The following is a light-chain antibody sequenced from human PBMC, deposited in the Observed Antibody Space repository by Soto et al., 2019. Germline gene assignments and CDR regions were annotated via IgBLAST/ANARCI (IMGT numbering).Light chain of an antibody. CDR3: QQYNSYPWT. Sequence: DIQMTQSPSTLSASVGDRVTITCRASQIISSWLAWYQQKPGKAPKLLIYKASSLESGVPSRFRGSGSGTEFTLTISSLQPDDFATYYCQQYNSYPWTFGQGTKVEIK. CDR2: KAS. J-gene: IGKJ1*01. CDR1: QIISSW. V-gene: IGKV1-5*03.